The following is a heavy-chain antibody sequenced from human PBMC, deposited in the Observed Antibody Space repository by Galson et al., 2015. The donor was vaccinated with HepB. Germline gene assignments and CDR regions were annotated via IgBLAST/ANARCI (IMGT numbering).Heavy chain of an antibody. D-gene: IGHD3-3*01. CDR2: IKSKTDGGTT. CDR3: TTAAVGVVIRGYYYYMDV. Sequence: SLRLSCAASGFTFSNAWMSWVRQAPGKGLEWVGRIKSKTDGGTTDYAAPVKGRFTISRDDSKNTLYLQMNSLKTEDTAVYYCTTAAVGVVIRGYYYYMDVWGKGTTVTVSS. V-gene: IGHV3-15*01. J-gene: IGHJ6*03. CDR1: GFTFSNAW.